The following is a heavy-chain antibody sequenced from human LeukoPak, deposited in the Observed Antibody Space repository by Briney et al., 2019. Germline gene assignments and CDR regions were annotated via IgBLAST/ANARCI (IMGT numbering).Heavy chain of an antibody. J-gene: IGHJ5*02. V-gene: IGHV4-59*01. CDR1: GGSISSYY. CDR3: ARDRGDGYMAFDP. Sequence: SETLSLTCTVSGGSISSYYWSWIRQPPGKGLEWIGYIYYSGSTNYNPSLKSRVTISVDASKNQFSLKLSSVTAADTAVYYCARDRGDGYMAFDPWGQGTLVTVSS. CDR2: IYYSGST. D-gene: IGHD5-24*01.